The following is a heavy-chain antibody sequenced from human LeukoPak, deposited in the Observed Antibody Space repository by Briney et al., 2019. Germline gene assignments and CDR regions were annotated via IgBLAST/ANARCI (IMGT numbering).Heavy chain of an antibody. D-gene: IGHD3-10*01. CDR2: IYYTGST. V-gene: IGHV4-39*01. CDR1: GGSVTSGGFY. J-gene: IGHJ5*02. Sequence: SETLSLTCSVSGGSVTSGGFYWGWLRQPPGKGPEWIAAIYYTGSTYYNPSLQSRVTISIGTSKNQFSLRLTSVTATDTAVYHCARHSGSGSLSRPFDPWGQGTLVTVSS. CDR3: ARHSGSGSLSRPFDP.